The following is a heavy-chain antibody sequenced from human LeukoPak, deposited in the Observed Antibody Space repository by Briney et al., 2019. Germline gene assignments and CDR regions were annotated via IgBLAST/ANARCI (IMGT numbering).Heavy chain of an antibody. CDR2: INHSGSS. V-gene: IGHV4-34*01. CDR1: GGSFSGYY. D-gene: IGHD2-2*01. J-gene: IGHJ4*02. Sequence: SETLSLTCAVYGGSFSGYYWSWIRQPPGKGLEWIGEINHSGSSNYNPSLKSRVTISVDTSKYQFSLKLSSVTAADTAVYYCAAVVPAAMYWGQGTLVTVSS. CDR3: AAVVPAAMY.